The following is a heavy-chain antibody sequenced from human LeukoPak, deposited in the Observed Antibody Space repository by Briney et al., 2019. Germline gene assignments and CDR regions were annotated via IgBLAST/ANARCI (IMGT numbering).Heavy chain of an antibody. CDR3: AKDSGYYSQPYYFDY. CDR1: GGSFSGYY. CDR2: ISGSGGST. Sequence: ETLSLTCAVYGGSFSGYYWSWIRQPPGKGLEWVSAISGSGGSTYYADSVKGRFTISRDNSKNTLYPQMNSLRAEDTAVYYCAKDSGYYSQPYYFDYWGQGTLVTVSS. J-gene: IGHJ4*02. V-gene: IGHV3-23*01. D-gene: IGHD3-22*01.